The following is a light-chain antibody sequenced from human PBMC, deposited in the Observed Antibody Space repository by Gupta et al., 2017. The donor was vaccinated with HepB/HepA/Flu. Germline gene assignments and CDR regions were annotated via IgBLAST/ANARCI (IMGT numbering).Light chain of an antibody. J-gene: IGKJ3*01. CDR2: AAS. V-gene: IGKV1-39*01. CDR3: QQSDSTPPFT. CDR1: QSISSY. Sequence: IHMTHSPSSLSASVGDRVTSTCRASQSISSYLHWYQQKPGKAPKLLIYAASSWQSGVPSRFSGSGSGTDFTLTISSRQPEDFATYYCQQSDSTPPFTFGHGTKVDIK.